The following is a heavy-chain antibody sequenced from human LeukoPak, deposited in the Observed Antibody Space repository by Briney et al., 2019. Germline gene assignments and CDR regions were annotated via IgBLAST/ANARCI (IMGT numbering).Heavy chain of an antibody. V-gene: IGHV1-2*02. D-gene: IGHD4-23*01. CDR3: ARAAIDYGGNFH. J-gene: IGHJ4*02. CDR2: INPNSGGT. Sequence: ASVKVSCKASGYTFTGYYMHWVRQAPGQELESMGWINPNSGGTNYAQKFQGRVTMTWDTSISTAYMELSRLRSDDTAVYYCARAAIDYGGNFHWGQGTLVTVSS. CDR1: GYTFTGYY.